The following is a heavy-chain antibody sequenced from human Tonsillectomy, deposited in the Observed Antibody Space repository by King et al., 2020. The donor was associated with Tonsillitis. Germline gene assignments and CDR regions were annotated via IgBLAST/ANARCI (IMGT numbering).Heavy chain of an antibody. CDR3: ARNFKVVGTLGFDL. CDR2: VHVGGTT. V-gene: IGHV4-4*07. CDR1: GASIRDSF. Sequence: QLQESGPGLVRPSESLSLTCTVSGASIRDSFWSWIRQPAGKQMEWIGRVHVGGTTPHNPSLKSRGTLSVDTSPNHLSLNLKTVTAADTAVYFCARNFKVVGTLGFDLWGPGILVTVSS. D-gene: IGHD2-15*01. J-gene: IGHJ5*02.